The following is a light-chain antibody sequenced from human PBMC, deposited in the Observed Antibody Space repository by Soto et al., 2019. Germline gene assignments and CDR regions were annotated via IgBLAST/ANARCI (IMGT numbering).Light chain of an antibody. CDR3: QQYDNYPYT. CDR1: QSVSSW. V-gene: IGKV1-5*03. CDR2: KAS. Sequence: DIQMTQSPSILSASVGDRVTITCRASQSVSSWLAWYQQRPGKAPKILIYKASTLESGVPSRFSGSESGTDFTLTISSLQPDDFATYFCQQYDNYPYTFGQGTKLEIK. J-gene: IGKJ2*01.